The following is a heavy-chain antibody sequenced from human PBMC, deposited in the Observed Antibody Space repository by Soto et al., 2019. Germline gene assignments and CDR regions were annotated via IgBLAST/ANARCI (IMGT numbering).Heavy chain of an antibody. V-gene: IGHV4-30-2*06. Sequence: QLQLQESGSGLVKPSQTLSLTCSVSGGTITSGRSSWNWIRQSPGKGLEWIAYIYHSGSTYYNPSLKSRVTISVDRSVNQFSLKLTSVPAADTAVYYCVRESVASGPNYFDTWGPGTLVTVSS. J-gene: IGHJ5*02. CDR2: IYHSGST. CDR1: GGTITSGRSS. CDR3: VRESVASGPNYFDT. D-gene: IGHD6-6*01.